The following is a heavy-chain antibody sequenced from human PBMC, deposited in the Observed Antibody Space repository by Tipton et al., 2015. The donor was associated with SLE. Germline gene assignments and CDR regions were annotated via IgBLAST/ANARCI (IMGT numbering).Heavy chain of an antibody. CDR1: GFTFSTYA. J-gene: IGHJ4*02. CDR3: VRDGPSGSYSDY. D-gene: IGHD1-26*01. Sequence: GSLRLSCAASGFTFSTYALHWVRQAPGKGLEWVSIIYSAGNTFYVDSVKGRFTISRDNSKNTLNLQMNSLRVEDTAVYYCVRDGPSGSYSDYWGQGTLVTVSS. CDR2: IYSAGNT. V-gene: IGHV3-66*02.